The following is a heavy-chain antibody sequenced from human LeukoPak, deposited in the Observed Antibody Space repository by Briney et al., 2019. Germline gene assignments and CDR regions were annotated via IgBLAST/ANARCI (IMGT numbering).Heavy chain of an antibody. V-gene: IGHV4-39*02. CDR1: GGSISSSSYY. CDR2: IYYSGST. Sequence: SETLSLTCTVSGGSISSSSYYWGWIRQPPGKGLEWIGSIYYSGSTYYNPSLKSRVTISVDTSKNQFSLKLSSVTAADTAVYCCARERQDWFDPWGQGTLVTVSS. J-gene: IGHJ5*02. CDR3: ARERQDWFDP.